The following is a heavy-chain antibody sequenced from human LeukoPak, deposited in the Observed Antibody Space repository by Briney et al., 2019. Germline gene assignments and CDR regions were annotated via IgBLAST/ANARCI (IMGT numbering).Heavy chain of an antibody. CDR3: ARGYSRGGSRGSFVDY. CDR2: INWNGGST. V-gene: IGHV3-20*04. Sequence: GGSLRPSCAAARFTSTAYGTSCVRQAPGKGLEWVSGINWNGGSTGYADSVKGRFTISRDNAKNSLYLQMNSLRAEDTALYYSARGYSRGGSRGSFVDYWGQGTLVTVSS. CDR1: RFTSTAYG. J-gene: IGHJ4*02. D-gene: IGHD6-19*01.